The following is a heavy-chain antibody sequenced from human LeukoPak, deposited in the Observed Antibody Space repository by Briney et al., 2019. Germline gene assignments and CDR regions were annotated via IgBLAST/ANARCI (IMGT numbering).Heavy chain of an antibody. Sequence: GASVKVSCKASGYTSTGYYMHWVRQAPGQGLEWMGWINPNSGGTNYAQKFRGRVTMTRDTSISTAYMELSRLRSDDTAVYYCARGRSTGRIQLWLRLFDYWGQGTLVTVSS. D-gene: IGHD5-18*01. J-gene: IGHJ4*02. CDR1: GYTSTGYY. CDR3: ARGRSTGRIQLWLRLFDY. V-gene: IGHV1-2*02. CDR2: INPNSGGT.